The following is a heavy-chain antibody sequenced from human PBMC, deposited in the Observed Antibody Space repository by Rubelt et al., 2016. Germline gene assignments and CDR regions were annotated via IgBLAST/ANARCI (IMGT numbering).Heavy chain of an antibody. Sequence: QVQLVQSGAEVKKPGASVKVSCKVSGYTLTELSMHWVRQAPGKGLEGMGGFGPEDGETIYAQKFQGRVTMTEDTSTATAYMELSSLRSEDTAVYYCATRSLWFGEIDRYFDYWGQGTLVTVSS. V-gene: IGHV1-24*01. J-gene: IGHJ4*02. CDR3: ATRSLWFGEIDRYFDY. CDR2: FGPEDGET. CDR1: GYTLTELS. D-gene: IGHD3-10*01.